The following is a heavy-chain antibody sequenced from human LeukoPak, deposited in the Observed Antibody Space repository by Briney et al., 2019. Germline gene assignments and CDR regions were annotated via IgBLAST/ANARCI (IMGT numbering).Heavy chain of an antibody. V-gene: IGHV4-34*01. J-gene: IGHJ4*02. CDR3: ARRRGYYDYVWGSYRYPYYFDY. CDR1: GGSFSGYY. D-gene: IGHD3-16*02. CDR2: INHSGST. Sequence: SETLSLTCAVYGGSFSGYYWSWIRQPPGKGLEWIGEINHSGSTNYNPSLKSRVTISVDTSKNQFSLKLSSVTAADTAVYYCARRRGYYDYVWGSYRYPYYFDYWGQGTLDTVSS.